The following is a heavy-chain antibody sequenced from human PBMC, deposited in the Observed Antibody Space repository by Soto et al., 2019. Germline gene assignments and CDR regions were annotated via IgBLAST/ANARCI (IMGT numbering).Heavy chain of an antibody. D-gene: IGHD3-3*01. V-gene: IGHV1-18*01. CDR3: AVLRFLEWSSKNYYGMDV. J-gene: IGHJ6*02. Sequence: ASVKVSCKASGYTFTSYGISWVRQAPGQGLEWMGWISAYNGNTNYAQKLQGRVTMTTDTSTSTAYMELRSLRSDDTAVYYCAVLRFLEWSSKNYYGMDVWGQGTTVTVS. CDR1: GYTFTSYG. CDR2: ISAYNGNT.